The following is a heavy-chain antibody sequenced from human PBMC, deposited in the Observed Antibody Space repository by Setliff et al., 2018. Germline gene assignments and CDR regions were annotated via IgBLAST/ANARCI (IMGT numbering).Heavy chain of an antibody. V-gene: IGHV4-39*01. Sequence: PSETLSLTCTVSGGSISSSSYYWGWIRQPPGKGLEWIGSIYYSGSTYYNPSLKSRVTISVDTSKNQFSLKLSSVTAADTAVYYCARHVGTRSRGYNYYYFMDVWGKGTTVTVSS. CDR3: ARHVGTRSRGYNYYYFMDV. D-gene: IGHD3-10*01. CDR1: GGSISSSSYY. CDR2: IYYSGST. J-gene: IGHJ6*03.